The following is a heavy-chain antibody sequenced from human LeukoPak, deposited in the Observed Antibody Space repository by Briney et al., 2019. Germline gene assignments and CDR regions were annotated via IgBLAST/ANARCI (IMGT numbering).Heavy chain of an antibody. Sequence: GGCLRLSCAASGFTFDNYAMSWVRQAPGKGLEWVSAIGGSGDSTYHADSVKGRFIISRDNSKSTVYLQMNSLSADDTAVYYCAKGSAAIRPYYFDYWGQGTLVTVSS. CDR2: IGGSGDST. D-gene: IGHD6-13*01. CDR3: AKGSAAIRPYYFDY. J-gene: IGHJ4*02. V-gene: IGHV3-23*01. CDR1: GFTFDNYA.